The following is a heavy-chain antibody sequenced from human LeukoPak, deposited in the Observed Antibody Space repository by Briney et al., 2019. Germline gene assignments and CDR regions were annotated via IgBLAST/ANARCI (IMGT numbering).Heavy chain of an antibody. D-gene: IGHD6-19*01. V-gene: IGHV4-39*01. CDR3: ARQLIAVAGTDAFDI. CDR1: GGPISSSSYY. Sequence: SETLSLTCTVSGGPISSSSYYWGWIRQPPGKGLEWIGSIYYSGSTYYNPSLKSRVTISVDTSKNQFSLKLSSVTAADTAVYYCARQLIAVAGTDAFDIWGQGTMVTVSS. J-gene: IGHJ3*02. CDR2: IYYSGST.